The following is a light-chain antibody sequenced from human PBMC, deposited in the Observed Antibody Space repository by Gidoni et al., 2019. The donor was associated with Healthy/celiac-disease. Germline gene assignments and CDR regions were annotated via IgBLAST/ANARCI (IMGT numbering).Light chain of an antibody. CDR3: QQRYSTPPLT. V-gene: IGKV1-39*01. CDR1: QSISSS. Sequence: DLQLPQSPSSLSASVGDRVTITCRASQSISSSLNWYQQKPGKAPKLLIYAASSSQSGVPSRFSGSGSGTDFTLTISSLQPEDFATYYCQQRYSTPPLTFGGGTKVEIK. J-gene: IGKJ4*01. CDR2: AAS.